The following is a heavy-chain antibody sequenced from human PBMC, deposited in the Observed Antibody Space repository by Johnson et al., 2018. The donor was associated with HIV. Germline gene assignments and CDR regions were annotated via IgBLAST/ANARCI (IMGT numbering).Heavy chain of an antibody. V-gene: IGHV3-30-3*01. D-gene: IGHD5-24*01. CDR2: TSYDGINK. Sequence: QVQVVESGGGVVQPGKSLRLSCAASGLTFSDFAMHWVRQAPGKGLEWVAVTSYDGINKYYATSVKGRFTISRDNSKNTLYLQMNSLKTEDTAVYYCTTERWLQQMAFDIWGQGTMVTVSS. J-gene: IGHJ3*02. CDR3: TTERWLQQMAFDI. CDR1: GLTFSDFA.